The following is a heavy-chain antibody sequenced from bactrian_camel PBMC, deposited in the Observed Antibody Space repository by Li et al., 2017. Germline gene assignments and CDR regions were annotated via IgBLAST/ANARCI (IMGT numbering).Heavy chain of an antibody. J-gene: IGHJ4*01. CDR1: GYTVSSGC. CDR3: AEGRGSRGEHCYSLNY. CDR2: IATGSGNT. Sequence: HVQLVESGGGSVQAGGSLRVSCAASGYTVSSGCMGWFRQAPGKEREGVARIATGSGNTYYADSVKGRFTISQDSARNTVYLQMNNLQPEDTATYYCAEGRGSRGEHCYSLNYWGQGTQVTVS. D-gene: IGHD6*01. V-gene: IGHV3S1*01.